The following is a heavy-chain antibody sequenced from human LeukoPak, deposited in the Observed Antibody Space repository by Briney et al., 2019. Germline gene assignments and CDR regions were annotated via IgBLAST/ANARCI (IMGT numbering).Heavy chain of an antibody. D-gene: IGHD2-2*01. Sequence: SETLSLTCTVSGGSIGCYYWSWIRQPPGKELEWIGYISPLGYTHHTPYLTGPVTIYSDPSETRISLILNSATIADPAVYYRTRHDVVPLIGHGMAVGGQGNTLTVSS. J-gene: IGHJ6*02. CDR2: ISPLGYT. CDR1: GGSIGCYY. CDR3: TRHDVVPLIGHGMAV. V-gene: IGHV4-4*08.